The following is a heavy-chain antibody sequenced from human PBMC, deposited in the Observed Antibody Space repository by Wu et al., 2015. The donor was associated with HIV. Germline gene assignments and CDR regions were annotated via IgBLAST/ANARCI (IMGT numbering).Heavy chain of an antibody. D-gene: IGHD4-17*01. J-gene: IGHJ3*01. V-gene: IGHV1-18*01. CDR1: GYSFTTYG. CDR2: ISAFNGNT. Sequence: QVQLVQSGPEVRKPGASVKVSCKASGYSFTTYGMSWVRQAPGQGLEWMGWISAFNGNTNSAQRLQGRVTLSTDTSVTTAYMELRSLRPDDTAIYYCARGYYADYEGDAFDFWGQGTLVIVSS. CDR3: ARGYYADYEGDAFDF.